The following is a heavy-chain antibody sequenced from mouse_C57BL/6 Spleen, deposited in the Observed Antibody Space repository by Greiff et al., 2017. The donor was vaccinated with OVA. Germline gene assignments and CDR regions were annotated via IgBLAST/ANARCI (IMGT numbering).Heavy chain of an antibody. J-gene: IGHJ2*01. CDR1: GYAFSSSW. CDR2: IYPGDGDT. V-gene: IGHV1-82*01. CDR3: ARREAPDYYFDY. Sequence: QVTLKVSGPELVKPGASVKISCKASGYAFSSSWMNWVKQRPGKGLEWIGRIYPGDGDTNYNGKFKGKATLTADKSSSTAYMQLSSLTSEDSAVYFCARREAPDYYFDYWGQGTTLTVSS.